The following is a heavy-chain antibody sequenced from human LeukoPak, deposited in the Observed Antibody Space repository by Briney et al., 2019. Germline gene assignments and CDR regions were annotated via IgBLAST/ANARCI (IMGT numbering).Heavy chain of an antibody. D-gene: IGHD3-9*01. Sequence: PGGSLRLSXAASGFTFSSYAMSWVRRAPGKGLEWVSAISGSGGSTYYADSVKGRFTISRDNSKNTLYLQMNSLRAEDTAVYYCAKDYYDILTGGMDVWGKGTTVTVSS. CDR2: ISGSGGST. CDR3: AKDYYDILTGGMDV. J-gene: IGHJ6*04. V-gene: IGHV3-23*01. CDR1: GFTFSSYA.